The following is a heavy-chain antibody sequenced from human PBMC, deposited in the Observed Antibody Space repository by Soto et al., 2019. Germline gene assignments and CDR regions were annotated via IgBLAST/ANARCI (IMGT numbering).Heavy chain of an antibody. V-gene: IGHV3-30*18. CDR2: ISYDGSNK. D-gene: IGHD3-10*01. Sequence: PGVSLRLSCAASGFTFSSYGMHWVRQAPGKGLEWVAVISYDGSNKYYADSVKGRFTISRDNSKNTLYLQMNSLRAEDTAVYYCAKLLWFGELPYGMDVWGQGTTVTV. CDR1: GFTFSSYG. J-gene: IGHJ6*02. CDR3: AKLLWFGELPYGMDV.